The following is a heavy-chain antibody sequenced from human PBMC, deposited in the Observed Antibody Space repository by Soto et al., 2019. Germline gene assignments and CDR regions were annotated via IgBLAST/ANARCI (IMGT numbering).Heavy chain of an antibody. V-gene: IGHV1-58*01. D-gene: IGHD6-13*01. CDR3: AAEVAAAGTLADY. CDR1: GFTFTSSS. Sequence: SVKVSGKASGFTFTSSSVQWVRQARGQRLEWIGWIVVGSGNTNYAQKFQERVTITRDMSTSTAYMELSSLRSEDTAVYYCAAEVAAAGTLADYWGQGTLVTVSS. CDR2: IVVGSGNT. J-gene: IGHJ4*02.